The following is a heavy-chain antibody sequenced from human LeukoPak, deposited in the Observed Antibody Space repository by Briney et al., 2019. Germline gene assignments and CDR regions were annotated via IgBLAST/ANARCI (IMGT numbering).Heavy chain of an antibody. CDR1: GGSISSSSYY. V-gene: IGHV4-39*02. CDR3: ARDLGRDGYK. D-gene: IGHD5-24*01. CDR2: IYYSGST. J-gene: IGHJ4*02. Sequence: SETLSLTCTVSGGSISSSSYYWGWIRQPPGKGLEWIGSIYYSGSTYYNPSLKSRVTISVDTSKNQFSLKLSSVTAADTAVYYCARDLGRDGYKWGQGTLVTVSS.